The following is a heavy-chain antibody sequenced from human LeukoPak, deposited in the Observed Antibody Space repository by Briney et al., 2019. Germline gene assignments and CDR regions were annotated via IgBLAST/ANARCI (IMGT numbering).Heavy chain of an antibody. J-gene: IGHJ4*02. D-gene: IGHD3-10*01. CDR2: INPSGGST. CDR1: GYTFTSYY. CDR3: ARAKVDYYGSGTLYRPYYFDY. V-gene: IGHV1-46*01. Sequence: ASVKVSCKASGYTFTSYYMHWVRQAPGQGLEWMGIINPSGGSTSYAQKFQGRVTMTRDTSTSTVYMELSSLRSEDTAVYYCARAKVDYYGSGTLYRPYYFDYWGQGTLVTVSS.